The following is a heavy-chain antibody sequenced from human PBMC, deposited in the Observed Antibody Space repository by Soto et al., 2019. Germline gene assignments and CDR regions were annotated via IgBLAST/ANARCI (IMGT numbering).Heavy chain of an antibody. V-gene: IGHV1-18*01. CDR1: GYTFTSYG. CDR2: ISAYNGNT. J-gene: IGHJ4*02. CDR3: ARYYYDSSGYYYPFDY. Sequence: QVQLVQSGAEVKKPGASVKVSCKASGYTFTSYGISWVRQAPGQGLEWMGWISAYNGNTNYAQKLQGRVTMTTDTXTXXAYMELRSLRSDDTAVYYCARYYYDSSGYYYPFDYWGQGTLVTVSS. D-gene: IGHD3-22*01.